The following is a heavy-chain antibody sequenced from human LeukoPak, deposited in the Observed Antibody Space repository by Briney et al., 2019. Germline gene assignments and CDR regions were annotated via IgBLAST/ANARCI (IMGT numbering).Heavy chain of an antibody. CDR1: GGSISTYY. CDR3: ARERTEYSGNYVFDY. CDR2: IYNSGST. V-gene: IGHV4-4*07. Sequence: PSETLSLTCTVSGGSISTYYWSWLRQPAGKGLEWIGRIYNSGSTNYNSSLKSRVTMSVDTSKNQCSLRLSSVTAADTAVYYCARERTEYSGNYVFDYWGQGTLVTVSS. D-gene: IGHD1-26*01. J-gene: IGHJ4*02.